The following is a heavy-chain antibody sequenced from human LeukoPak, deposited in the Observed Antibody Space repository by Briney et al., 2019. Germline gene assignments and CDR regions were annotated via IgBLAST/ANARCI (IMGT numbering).Heavy chain of an antibody. CDR1: GFTFGNYE. CDR2: ISSSGSTI. J-gene: IGHJ6*03. CDR3: ARIGYDFWSGYFVASFYYYYMDV. V-gene: IGHV3-48*03. D-gene: IGHD3-3*01. Sequence: GGSLRLSCAASGFTFGNYEMNWVRQAPGKGLEWVSYISSSGSTIYYADSVKGRFTISRDNAKNSLYLQMNSLRAEDTALYYCARIGYDFWSGYFVASFYYYYMDVWGKGTTVTVSS.